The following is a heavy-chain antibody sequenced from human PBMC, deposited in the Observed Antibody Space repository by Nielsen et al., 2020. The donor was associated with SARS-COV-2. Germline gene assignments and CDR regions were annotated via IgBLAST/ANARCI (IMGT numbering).Heavy chain of an antibody. D-gene: IGHD4-17*01. CDR1: GYTFTSYG. CDR3: AVTYGDYMYYYYMDV. Sequence: ASVKVSCKASGYTFTSYGISWVRQAPGQGLEWMGWISAYNGNTNYAQKLQGRVTMTRDTSTSTVYMELSSLRSEDTAVYYCAVTYGDYMYYYYMDVWGKGTTVTVSS. CDR2: ISAYNGNT. V-gene: IGHV1-18*04. J-gene: IGHJ6*03.